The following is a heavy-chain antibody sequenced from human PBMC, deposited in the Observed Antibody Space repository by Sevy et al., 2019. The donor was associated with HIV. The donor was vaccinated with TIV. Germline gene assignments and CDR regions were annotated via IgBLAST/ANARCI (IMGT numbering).Heavy chain of an antibody. V-gene: IGHV3-23*01. CDR2: ISGSATGT. J-gene: IGHJ4*02. D-gene: IGHD3-16*01. CDR3: AKDRDWLGEHYFDS. CDR1: YFTFSAYA. Sequence: GGSLRLSCAASYFTFSAYAMSWVRQAPGKGLEWVSTISGSATGTSFAHSVKGRFTISSDNSKNTLYLQMNSLRPEDTAVYYCAKDRDWLGEHYFDSWGQGTLVTVSS.